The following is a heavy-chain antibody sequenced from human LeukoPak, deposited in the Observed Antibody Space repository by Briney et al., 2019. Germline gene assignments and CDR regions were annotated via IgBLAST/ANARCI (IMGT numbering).Heavy chain of an antibody. D-gene: IGHD3-3*01. CDR1: GLTFSNYA. V-gene: IGHV3-23*01. J-gene: IGHJ6*02. CDR2: ITGSGGAT. Sequence: GGSLRLSCAASGLTFSNYAMSWVRQAPGKGLEWVSLITGSGGATYYADSVKGRFTISRDNSKNTLYLQMNSLRAEDTAVYYCARDTGFGVANYGMDVWGQGTTVTVSS. CDR3: ARDTGFGVANYGMDV.